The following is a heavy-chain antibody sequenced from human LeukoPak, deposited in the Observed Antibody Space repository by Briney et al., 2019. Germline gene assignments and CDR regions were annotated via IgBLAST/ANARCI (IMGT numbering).Heavy chain of an antibody. Sequence: TPGGSLRLSCAASGFTFSSYSMNWVRQAPGKGLEWVSSISSSSTYIYYADSVKGRFTISRDNAKNSLYLQMNSLRAEDTAVYYCARGASSAYYVDYWGQGTLVSVSS. V-gene: IGHV3-21*01. D-gene: IGHD3-22*01. CDR2: ISSSSTYI. J-gene: IGHJ4*02. CDR3: ARGASSAYYVDY. CDR1: GFTFSSYS.